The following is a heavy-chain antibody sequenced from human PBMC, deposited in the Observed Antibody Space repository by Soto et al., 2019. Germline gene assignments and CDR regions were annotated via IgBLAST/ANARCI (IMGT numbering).Heavy chain of an antibody. J-gene: IGHJ6*02. CDR1: GASISSGTYY. CDR3: ARDPRGVATTFYYGMDF. Sequence: PSETLSLTCTVSGASISSGTYYWSWIRQYSGKGLEWIGYIYYNGSTYYNPSLKSRVTISVDTSKNQFSLKLSSVTAADTAVYYCARDPRGVATTFYYGMDFWGQGTTVTSP. V-gene: IGHV4-31*03. D-gene: IGHD3-3*01. CDR2: IYYNGST.